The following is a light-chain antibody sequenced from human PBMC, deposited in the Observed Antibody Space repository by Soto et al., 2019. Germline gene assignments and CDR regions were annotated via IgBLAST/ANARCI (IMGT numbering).Light chain of an antibody. CDR3: QHYDHLPIT. CDR1: QDITNY. CDR2: DAS. Sequence: DIQMTQSPSSLSASVGDRVTITCQASQDITNYLNLYQQKPGKAPRVLLYDASSLETGVPSRFSGSGSGTDFTFTISSLQPEDIATYYCQHYDHLPITFGQGTRLEI. V-gene: IGKV1-33*01. J-gene: IGKJ5*01.